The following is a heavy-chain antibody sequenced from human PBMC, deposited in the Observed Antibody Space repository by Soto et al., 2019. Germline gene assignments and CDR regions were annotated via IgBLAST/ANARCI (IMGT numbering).Heavy chain of an antibody. Sequence: QVQLVQSGAEVKKPGSSVKVSCKVSGGTFSSYAISWVRQAPGQGLEWMGGIIPIFGTANYAQKFQGRVTITADESTSTAYMELSSLRSEDTAVYYCANDFWSGYYRAGYYYYGMDVWGQGTTVTVSS. D-gene: IGHD3-3*01. CDR3: ANDFWSGYYRAGYYYYGMDV. CDR2: IIPIFGTA. J-gene: IGHJ6*02. CDR1: GGTFSSYA. V-gene: IGHV1-69*01.